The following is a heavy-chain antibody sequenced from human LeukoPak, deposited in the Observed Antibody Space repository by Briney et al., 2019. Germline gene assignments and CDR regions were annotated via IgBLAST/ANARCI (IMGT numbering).Heavy chain of an antibody. V-gene: IGHV3-7*01. D-gene: IGHD2-15*01. Sequence: LTGGSLRLSCTTSGFLFSSYWMSWVRQAPGKGLEWVANIGTDGSDKQYVDSMKGRFTISRDNAQNSVDLHMNSLTAEDTAVYYCARFRRSAQSYWGQGILVTVSS. CDR3: ARFRRSAQSY. CDR2: IGTDGSDK. J-gene: IGHJ4*02. CDR1: GFLFSSYW.